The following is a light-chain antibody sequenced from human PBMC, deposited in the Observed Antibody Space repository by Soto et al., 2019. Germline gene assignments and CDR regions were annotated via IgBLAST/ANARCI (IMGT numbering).Light chain of an antibody. CDR3: SSWTSGTTYV. Sequence: QSVLTQPVSVSGSPGQSIAISCAGTSSDVGAYNYVSWYQQHPGKTPKLLIYDVNNRPSGESNSFSGSKSGNTASLTFSGLQAEDEADYYCSSWTSGTTYVFGSGTKVTVL. J-gene: IGLJ1*01. V-gene: IGLV2-14*01. CDR2: DVN. CDR1: SSDVGAYNY.